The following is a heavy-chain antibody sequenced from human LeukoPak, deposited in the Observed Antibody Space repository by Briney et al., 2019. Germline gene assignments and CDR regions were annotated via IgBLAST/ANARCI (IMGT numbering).Heavy chain of an antibody. CDR2: IRFDGSNK. Sequence: GGSLRLSCAASGFTFSSYGMHWVRQAPGKGLEWVAFIRFDGSNKYYADSVKGRFTISRDDSKNTLYLQMNSLKTEDTAVYYCTTTPDYWGQGTLVTVSS. V-gene: IGHV3-30*02. CDR1: GFTFSSYG. CDR3: TTTPDY. J-gene: IGHJ4*02. D-gene: IGHD1-1*01.